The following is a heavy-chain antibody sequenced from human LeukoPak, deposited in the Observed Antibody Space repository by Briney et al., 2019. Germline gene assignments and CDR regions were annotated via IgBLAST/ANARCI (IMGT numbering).Heavy chain of an antibody. CDR3: TRDGPPVGYDFWSGYYGWNWFDP. Sequence: SETLSLTCTVSGGSISSGGYYWSWIRQHPGKGLEWIGYIYYSGSTNYNPSLKSRVTISVDTSKNQFSLKLSSVTAADTAVYYCTRDGPPVGYDFWSGYYGWNWFDPWGQGTLVTVSS. J-gene: IGHJ5*02. CDR1: GGSISSGGYY. V-gene: IGHV4-61*08. D-gene: IGHD3-3*01. CDR2: IYYSGST.